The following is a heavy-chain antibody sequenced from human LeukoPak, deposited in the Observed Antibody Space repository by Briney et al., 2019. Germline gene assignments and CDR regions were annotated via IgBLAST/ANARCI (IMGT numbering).Heavy chain of an antibody. CDR3: ARDIRSIAAAGAWFDP. J-gene: IGHJ5*02. CDR2: IYTSGST. Sequence: SETLSLTCTVSGGSISSYYWSWIRQPAGKGLEWIGRIYTSGSTNYNPSLKSRVTMSVDTSKNQFSLKLSSVTAADTAVYYCARDIRSIAAAGAWFDPWGQGTLVTASS. V-gene: IGHV4-4*07. CDR1: GGSISSYY. D-gene: IGHD6-13*01.